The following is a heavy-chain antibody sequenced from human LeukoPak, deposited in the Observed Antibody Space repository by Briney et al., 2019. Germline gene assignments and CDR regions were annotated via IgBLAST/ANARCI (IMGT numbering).Heavy chain of an antibody. V-gene: IGHV3-23*01. Sequence: GGSLRLSCAASGFTFSNYGMSWVRQAPGKGLEWVSTVSGSGGNTYYADSVKGRFTISRDTSKNTLYLQMNSPRAEDTAVYYCAKDMYYDSSGPVFDYWGQGTLVTVSS. D-gene: IGHD3-22*01. CDR3: AKDMYYDSSGPVFDY. CDR1: GFTFSNYG. J-gene: IGHJ4*02. CDR2: VSGSGGNT.